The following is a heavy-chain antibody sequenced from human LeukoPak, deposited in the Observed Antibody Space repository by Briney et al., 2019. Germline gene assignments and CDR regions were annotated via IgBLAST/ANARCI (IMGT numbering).Heavy chain of an antibody. D-gene: IGHD3-16*02. V-gene: IGHV1-18*01. Sequence: ASVKVSCKASGYTFTSYGISWVRQAPGQGLEWMGLISAYNGNTNYAQKLQGRVTMTTDTSTSTAYMELRSLRSDDTAVYYCARDRTTYYDYVWGSYRESVPFDYWGQGTLVTVSS. J-gene: IGHJ4*02. CDR2: ISAYNGNT. CDR3: ARDRTTYYDYVWGSYRESVPFDY. CDR1: GYTFTSYG.